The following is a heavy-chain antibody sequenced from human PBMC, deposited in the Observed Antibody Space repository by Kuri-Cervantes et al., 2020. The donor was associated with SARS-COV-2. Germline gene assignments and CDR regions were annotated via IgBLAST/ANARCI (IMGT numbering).Heavy chain of an antibody. CDR2: IRSKAYGGTT. Sequence: LSLTCTASGFTFGDYAMSWFRQAPGKGLEWVGFIRSKAYGGTTEYAASVKGRFTISRDDSKSIAYLEMNGLKTEDTAVYFCVRAVNDLWSGFRSFWGQGTLVTVSS. CDR3: VRAVNDLWSGFRSF. CDR1: GFTFGDYA. D-gene: IGHD3-3*01. J-gene: IGHJ4*02. V-gene: IGHV3-49*03.